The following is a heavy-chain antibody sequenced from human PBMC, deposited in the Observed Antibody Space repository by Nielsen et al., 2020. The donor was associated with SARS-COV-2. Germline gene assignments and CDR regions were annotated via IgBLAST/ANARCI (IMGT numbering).Heavy chain of an antibody. Sequence: GESLKISCAASGFTFSSYAMHWVRQAPGKGLEWVAVISYDGSNKYYADSVKGRFTISRDNSKNTLYLQMNSLRAEDTAVYYCARDDVDTAMVFVGSPDYWGQGTLVTVSS. D-gene: IGHD5-18*01. CDR3: ARDDVDTAMVFVGSPDY. CDR1: GFTFSSYA. CDR2: ISYDGSNK. V-gene: IGHV3-30-3*01. J-gene: IGHJ4*02.